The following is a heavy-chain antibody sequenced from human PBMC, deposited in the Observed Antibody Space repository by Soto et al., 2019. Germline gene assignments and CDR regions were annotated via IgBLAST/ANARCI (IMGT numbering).Heavy chain of an antibody. Sequence: SETLSLTCAVSGGSISSSNWWSWVRQPPGKGLEWIGEIYHSGSTNYNPSLKSRVTISVDKSKNQFSLTLSSVTAADTAVYYCVCWYYYGFWSGYYSYYYGMDVWGKGTTVTVSS. CDR3: VCWYYYGFWSGYYSYYYGMDV. J-gene: IGHJ6*04. V-gene: IGHV4-4*02. CDR2: IYHSGST. CDR1: GGSISSSNW. D-gene: IGHD3-3*01.